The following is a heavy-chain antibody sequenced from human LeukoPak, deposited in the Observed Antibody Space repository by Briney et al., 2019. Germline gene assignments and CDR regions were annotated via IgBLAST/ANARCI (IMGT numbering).Heavy chain of an antibody. Sequence: SETLSLTCTVSGGSVSYYWSWIRQPPGKGLEWIGYIYYSRSTNYNPSLKSRVTISVDTSKNQFSLKLTSVTAADTAVYYCARDRGPIYGDYGNFDYWGQGTLVTVSS. V-gene: IGHV4-59*02. CDR2: IYYSRST. CDR1: GGSVSYY. J-gene: IGHJ4*02. D-gene: IGHD4-17*01. CDR3: ARDRGPIYGDYGNFDY.